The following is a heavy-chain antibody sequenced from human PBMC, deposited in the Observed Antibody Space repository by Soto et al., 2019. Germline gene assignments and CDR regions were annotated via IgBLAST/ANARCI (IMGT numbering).Heavy chain of an antibody. D-gene: IGHD6-19*01. CDR1: GFAVSSKY. CDR3: VQTTGWPGFDF. Sequence: EVQLVESGGVLIQPGGSLRLSCAASGFAVSSKYMTWVRQAPGKGLEWVSVIYGGGTTYYEDSVKARFTISRDTSKNTLYLQMNSLRAEDTAVYYCVQTTGWPGFDFWGQGTLVTVSS. V-gene: IGHV3-53*01. J-gene: IGHJ4*02. CDR2: IYGGGTT.